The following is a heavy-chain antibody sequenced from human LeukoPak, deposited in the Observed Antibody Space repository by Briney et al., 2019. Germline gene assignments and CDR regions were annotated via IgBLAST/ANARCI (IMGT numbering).Heavy chain of an antibody. CDR1: GYTFTGYY. D-gene: IGHD1-26*01. J-gene: IGHJ4*02. CDR3: ARVRSGSYSAIDY. CDR2: INPNSGGT. V-gene: IGHV1-2*02. Sequence: ASVKVSCKASGYTFTGYYMHWVRQVPGQGLEWMGWINPNSGGTNYAQKFQGRVTMTRDTSISTAYMELSRLRSDDTAVYYCARVRSGSYSAIDYWGQGTLVTVSS.